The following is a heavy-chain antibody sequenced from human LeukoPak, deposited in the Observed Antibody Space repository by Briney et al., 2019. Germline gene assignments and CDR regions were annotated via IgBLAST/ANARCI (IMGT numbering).Heavy chain of an antibody. CDR2: ISGTGVGT. Sequence: AGGSLRLSCAASGFTFSSYAMSWVRQAPGKGLEWVSGISGTGVGTYYADSVKGRFTISRDNSKNTLFLQMNSLRAEDTAIYYCAKMPGGGTNWGQGTLVTVSS. V-gene: IGHV3-23*01. CDR3: AKMPGGGTN. D-gene: IGHD1-1*01. CDR1: GFTFSSYA. J-gene: IGHJ4*02.